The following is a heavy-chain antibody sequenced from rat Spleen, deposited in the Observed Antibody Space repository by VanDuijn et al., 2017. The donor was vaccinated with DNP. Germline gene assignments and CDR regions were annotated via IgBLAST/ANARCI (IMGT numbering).Heavy chain of an antibody. CDR1: GFTFSYYW. CDR2: ITSGSGTT. Sequence: EVQLVESGGDLVQPGRSLKLSCVASGFTFSYYWMAWVRQVPGKGLEWIASITSGSGTTSYPDSVKGRFTISRDDAKDTLSLQMNSLRSEDTATYYCARVGDLHDGGDGDVLDVWGQWTSVTVSS. D-gene: IGHD1-12*02. CDR3: ARVGDLHDGGDGDVLDV. J-gene: IGHJ4*01. V-gene: IGHV5-31*01.